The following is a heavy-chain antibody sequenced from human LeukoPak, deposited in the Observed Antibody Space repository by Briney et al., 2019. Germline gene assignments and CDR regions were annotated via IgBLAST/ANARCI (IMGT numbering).Heavy chain of an antibody. D-gene: IGHD2-15*01. V-gene: IGHV1-8*01. Sequence: ASVKVSCKASGYTFTSYDINWVRQATGQGLEWMGWMNPNSGNTGYAQKFQGRVTITADKSTSTAYMELSSLRSEDTAVYYCARVFSCSGGSCSNWFDPWGQGTLVTVSS. CDR2: MNPNSGNT. CDR1: GYTFTSYD. CDR3: ARVFSCSGGSCSNWFDP. J-gene: IGHJ5*02.